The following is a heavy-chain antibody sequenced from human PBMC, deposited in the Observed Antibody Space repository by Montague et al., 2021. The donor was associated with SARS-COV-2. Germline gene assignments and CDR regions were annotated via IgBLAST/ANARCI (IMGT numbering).Heavy chain of an antibody. CDR2: LYYGGSI. V-gene: IGHV4-61*03. J-gene: IGHJ3*02. CDR1: GGSVNSGSLY. D-gene: IGHD2/OR15-2a*01. Sequence: SETRSLTCTVSGGSVNSGSLYWSWIRQPPGKGLEWIGYLYYGGSINYNPSLKSRVTISVDTSKNDFSLKLSSVTAADTAVYFCARAYYGVNDAFDIWGHGIMVTVSS. CDR3: ARAYYGVNDAFDI.